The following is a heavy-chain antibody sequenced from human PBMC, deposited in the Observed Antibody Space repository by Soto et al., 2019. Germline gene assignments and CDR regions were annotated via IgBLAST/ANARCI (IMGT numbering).Heavy chain of an antibody. CDR2: IWYDGSNK. Sequence: QVQLVESGGGVVQPGRSLRLSCAASGFTFSSYGMHWVRQAPGKGLEWVAVIWYDGSNKYYADSVKGRFTISRDNSKNTLYLQMNSLRAEDTAVYHCARGGIIQLWLDYYYGMDVWGQGTTVTVSS. CDR1: GFTFSSYG. V-gene: IGHV3-33*01. D-gene: IGHD5-18*01. J-gene: IGHJ6*02. CDR3: ARGGIIQLWLDYYYGMDV.